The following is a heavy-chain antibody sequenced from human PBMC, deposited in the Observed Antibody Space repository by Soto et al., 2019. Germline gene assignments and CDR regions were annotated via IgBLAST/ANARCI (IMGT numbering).Heavy chain of an antibody. D-gene: IGHD5-12*01. Sequence: EVQLLESGGGLVQPGGSLRLSCATSGFTFSSSAMTWVRQAPGKGLEWVSSITDGGGLIYYADSVKGRCTISRDNSKKTPILQMNSLRTDDTAVYYCAVGGDVVGTIGHFYWGQGTLFTVSS. CDR1: GFTFSSSA. J-gene: IGHJ4*02. CDR3: AVGGDVVGTIGHFY. CDR2: ITDGGGLI. V-gene: IGHV3-23*01.